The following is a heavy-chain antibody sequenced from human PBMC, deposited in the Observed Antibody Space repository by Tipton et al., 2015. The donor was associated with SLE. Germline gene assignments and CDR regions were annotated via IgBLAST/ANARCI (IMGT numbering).Heavy chain of an antibody. Sequence: TLSLTCTVSGGSISSSSYYWGWIRQPPGKGLEWIGNIYYSGSTYYNPSLKSRVTISVDTSKNQFSLKLSSVTAADTAVYYCARLIYDFWRGGMDVWGQGTSVTVSS. D-gene: IGHD3-3*01. CDR3: ARLIYDFWRGGMDV. CDR2: IYYSGST. CDR1: GGSISSSSYY. J-gene: IGHJ6*02. V-gene: IGHV4-39*07.